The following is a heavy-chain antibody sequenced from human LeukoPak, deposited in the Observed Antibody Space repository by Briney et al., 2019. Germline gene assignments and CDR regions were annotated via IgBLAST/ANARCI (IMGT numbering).Heavy chain of an antibody. CDR3: ARVHYDILTGYSYFDD. Sequence: ASVEVSCKASGYTFTSYGISWVRQAPGQGLEWMGWISAYNGNTKYAQKLQGRVTMTTDTSTSTAYMELRSLRSDDTAVYYCARVHYDILTGYSYFDDWGQGTLVTVSS. CDR2: ISAYNGNT. V-gene: IGHV1-18*01. D-gene: IGHD3-9*01. J-gene: IGHJ4*02. CDR1: GYTFTSYG.